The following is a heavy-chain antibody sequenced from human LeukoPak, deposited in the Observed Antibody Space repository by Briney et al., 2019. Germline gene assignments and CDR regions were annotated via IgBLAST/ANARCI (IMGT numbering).Heavy chain of an antibody. CDR1: GGTFSSYA. J-gene: IGHJ5*02. Sequence: ASVKVSCKASGGTFSSYAISWVRQAPGQGLEWMGGIIPIFGTANYAQKFQGRVTITADESTSTAYMELSSLRSEDTAVYYCARVRQQLVRGHWFDPWGQGTLVTVSS. CDR3: ARVRQQLVRGHWFDP. V-gene: IGHV1-69*13. CDR2: IIPIFGTA. D-gene: IGHD6-13*01.